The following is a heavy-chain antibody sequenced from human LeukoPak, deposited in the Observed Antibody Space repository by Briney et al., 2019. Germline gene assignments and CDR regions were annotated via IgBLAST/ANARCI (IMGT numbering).Heavy chain of an antibody. CDR3: ARYYYGSGSYCYFDY. J-gene: IGHJ4*02. CDR1: GGSISSSSYY. Sequence: PSETLSLTCTVSGGSISSSSYYWGRIRQPPGKGLEWIGNIYYSGSTYYNPSLKSRVTISVDTSKNQFSLKLTSVTAADTAVYYCARYYYGSGSYCYFDYWGQGSLVTVSS. CDR2: IYYSGST. V-gene: IGHV4-39*01. D-gene: IGHD3-10*01.